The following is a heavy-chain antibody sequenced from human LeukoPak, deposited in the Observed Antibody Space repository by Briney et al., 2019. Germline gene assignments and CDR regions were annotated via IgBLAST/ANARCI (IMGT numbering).Heavy chain of an antibody. CDR2: IYYSGST. Sequence: SETLSLTCTVSGGTVSSGSYYWGCIRQPPGKELEWIGYIYYSGSTNYNPSLKSRVTISVNTPKNQSSLKLSSVTAADTAVYYCAGGVGGGDSYGYWFDSWGQGNLVTVSS. V-gene: IGHV4-61*01. CDR1: GGTVSSGSYY. J-gene: IGHJ5*01. D-gene: IGHD5-18*01. CDR3: AGGVGGGDSYGYWFDS.